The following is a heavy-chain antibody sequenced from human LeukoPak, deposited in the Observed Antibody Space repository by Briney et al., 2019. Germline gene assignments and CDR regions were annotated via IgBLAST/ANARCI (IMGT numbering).Heavy chain of an antibody. D-gene: IGHD3-3*01. J-gene: IGHJ6*03. V-gene: IGHV4-4*09. CDR1: GGSISSYY. CDR3: ARHGKASYDFWSGYFGSGSLYYSYYMDV. CDR2: IYTSGST. Sequence: SETLSLTCTVSGGSISSYYWSWIRQPPGKGLEWIGYIYTSGSTNYNPSLKSRVTISVDTSKNQFSLKLSSVTAADTAVYYCARHGKASYDFWSGYFGSGSLYYSYYMDVWGKGTTVTVSS.